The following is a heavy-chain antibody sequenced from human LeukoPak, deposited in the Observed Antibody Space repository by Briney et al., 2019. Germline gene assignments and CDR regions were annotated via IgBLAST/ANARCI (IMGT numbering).Heavy chain of an antibody. CDR2: KYARGSS. Sequence: SETLSLTCTVSGGSISNYYWSWIRQPAGKGLEWIGRKYARGSSNYNPPVQGRVTMSVDTSKNQFSLKLRSVTAADTAVYYCARGRYCSADICTGGDSFDIWGQGTMVSVSP. V-gene: IGHV4-4*07. CDR1: GGSISNYY. J-gene: IGHJ3*02. D-gene: IGHD2-15*01. CDR3: ARGRYCSADICTGGDSFDI.